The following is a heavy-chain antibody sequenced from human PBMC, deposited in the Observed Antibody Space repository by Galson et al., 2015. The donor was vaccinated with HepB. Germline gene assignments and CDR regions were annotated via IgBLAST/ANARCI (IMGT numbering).Heavy chain of an antibody. CDR3: AGLGIAVAGFDY. CDR2: IYHSGST. CDR1: GGSISSSNW. Sequence: LSLTCAVSGGSISSSNWWSWVRQPPGKGLEWIGEIYHSGSTNYNPSLKSRVTISVDKSKNQFSLKLSSVTAADTAVYYCAGLGIAVAGFDYWGQGTLVTVSS. V-gene: IGHV4-4*02. D-gene: IGHD6-19*01. J-gene: IGHJ4*02.